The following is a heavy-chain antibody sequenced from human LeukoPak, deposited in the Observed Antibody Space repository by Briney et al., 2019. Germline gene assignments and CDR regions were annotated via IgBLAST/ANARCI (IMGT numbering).Heavy chain of an antibody. V-gene: IGHV1-69*05. CDR1: GGTFSSYA. Sequence: SVKVSCKASGGTFSSYAISWVRQAPGQGLEWMGGIIPIFGTANYAQKFQGRVTITTDESTSTAYMELSSLRSEDTAVYYCARGHITIFGVVNSKYYFDYWGQGTLVTVSS. J-gene: IGHJ4*02. CDR3: ARGHITIFGVVNSKYYFDY. D-gene: IGHD3-3*01. CDR2: IIPIFGTA.